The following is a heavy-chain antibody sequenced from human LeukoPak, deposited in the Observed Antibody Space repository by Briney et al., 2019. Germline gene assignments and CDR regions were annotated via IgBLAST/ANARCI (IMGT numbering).Heavy chain of an antibody. CDR2: IYYSGST. V-gene: IGHV4-61*08. CDR3: ARSHCSGGSCRGAFDI. D-gene: IGHD2-15*01. Sequence: SETLSLTCAVSGGSISSGGYSWSWIRQPPGKGLECIGYIYYSGSTNYNPSLKSRVTISVDTSKNQFSLKLTSVTAADTALYYCARSHCSGGSCRGAFDIWGQGTMVTVSS. J-gene: IGHJ3*02. CDR1: GGSISSGGYS.